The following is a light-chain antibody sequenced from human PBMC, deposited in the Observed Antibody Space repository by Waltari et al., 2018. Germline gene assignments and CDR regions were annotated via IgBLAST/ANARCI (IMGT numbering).Light chain of an antibody. V-gene: IGKV4-1*01. CDR2: GAS. CDR3: QQYYSTPPT. CDR1: QSVLYSSNNKNY. J-gene: IGKJ2*01. Sequence: DIVMTQSPDSLAVSLGERATINCKSSQSVLYSSNNKNYLAWYQQKPGQPPKLLIYGASTRESGVPDRLSGSGSWTDFTLTISSLQAEDVAVYYCQQYYSTPPTFGQGTKLEIK.